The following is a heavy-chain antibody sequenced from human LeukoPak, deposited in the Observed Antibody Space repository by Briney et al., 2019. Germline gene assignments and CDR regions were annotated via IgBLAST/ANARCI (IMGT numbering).Heavy chain of an antibody. CDR1: GFTVSNTY. D-gene: IGHD6-19*01. CDR2: IYGDGST. CDR3: ARAFDGSGPWGYYDF. J-gene: IGHJ4*02. V-gene: IGHV3-53*01. Sequence: GGSLRLSCEASGFTVSNTYMSWVRQAPGKGLEWVSIIYGDGSTYYAESVKGRFTISRDNSKNTPFLQVNSLRAEDTAVYYCARAFDGSGPWGYYDFWGQGTLVTV.